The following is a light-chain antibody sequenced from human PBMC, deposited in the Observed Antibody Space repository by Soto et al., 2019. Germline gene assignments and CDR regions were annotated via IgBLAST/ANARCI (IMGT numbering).Light chain of an antibody. Sequence: DIQMTQSPSSLSASVGDRVTITCRASQGIRDALGWYQQKPGKAPKRLIYAASSLQSWVPSRFSGSGSGTEFTLTISSLQPEDFAPYYCLQHNSYPQTFGQGTKVDIK. CDR2: AAS. J-gene: IGKJ1*01. CDR3: LQHNSYPQT. V-gene: IGKV1-17*01. CDR1: QGIRDA.